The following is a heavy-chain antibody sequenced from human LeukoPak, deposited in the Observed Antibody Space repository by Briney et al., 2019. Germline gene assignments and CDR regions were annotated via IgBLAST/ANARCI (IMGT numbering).Heavy chain of an antibody. CDR2: IYHSGST. Sequence: SQTLSLTCTVSGGSISSDGYSWNWIRQPPGKGLEWIGYIYHSGSTYYNPSLKSRVTISVDRSKNQFSLKLSSVTAADTAVYYCARGTGEQQLVGTPFDYWGQGTLVTVSS. CDR1: GGSISSDGYS. J-gene: IGHJ4*02. V-gene: IGHV4-30-2*01. D-gene: IGHD6-13*01. CDR3: ARGTGEQQLVGTPFDY.